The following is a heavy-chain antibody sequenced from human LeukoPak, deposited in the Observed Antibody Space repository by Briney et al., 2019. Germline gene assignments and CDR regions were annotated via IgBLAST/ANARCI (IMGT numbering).Heavy chain of an antibody. D-gene: IGHD2-15*01. Sequence: WIAYIYYSGGTNYNPSLKSRVTISVDTSKNQFSLKLSSVTAADTALYYCARDERYCSGGSCYPGAFDIWGQGTMVTVSS. J-gene: IGHJ3*02. V-gene: IGHV4-59*01. CDR2: IYYSGGT. CDR3: ARDERYCSGGSCYPGAFDI.